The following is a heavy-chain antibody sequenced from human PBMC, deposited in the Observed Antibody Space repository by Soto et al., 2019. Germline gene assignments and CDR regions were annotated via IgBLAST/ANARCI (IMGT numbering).Heavy chain of an antibody. V-gene: IGHV3-7*05. D-gene: IGHD2-15*01. Sequence: GGSLRLSCAASGFTFSSYWMSWVRQAPGKGLEWVANIKQDGSEKYYVDSVKGRFTISRDNAKNSLYLQMNSLRAEDTAVYYCARVDPHFVVVVAGVSWFDPWGQGTLVTVSS. J-gene: IGHJ5*02. CDR3: ARVDPHFVVVVAGVSWFDP. CDR2: IKQDGSEK. CDR1: GFTFSSYW.